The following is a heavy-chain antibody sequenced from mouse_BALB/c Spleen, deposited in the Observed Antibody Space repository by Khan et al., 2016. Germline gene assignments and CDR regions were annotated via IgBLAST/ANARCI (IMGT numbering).Heavy chain of an antibody. CDR1: GYNFKNYG. V-gene: IGHV9-1*02. J-gene: IGHJ4*01. D-gene: IGHD6-1*01. CDR3: ERRRQRDLYYAMDY. Sequence: QIQLVQSGPEVKKPGETVKISCKASGYNFKNYGMNWVKQTPGKGLKWMGWIKTYTGEPTYADDFKGRFAFSLESSDSTAYLQINNLNNEDMATYFGERRRQRDLYYAMDYWGQGTSVTVSA. CDR2: IKTYTGEP.